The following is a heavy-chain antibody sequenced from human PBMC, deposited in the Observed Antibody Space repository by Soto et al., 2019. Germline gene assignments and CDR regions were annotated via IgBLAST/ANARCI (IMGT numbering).Heavy chain of an antibody. CDR3: ARGVVVRAATGKTWFDP. CDR1: GYTFTSSG. D-gene: IGHD2-2*01. J-gene: IGHJ5*02. V-gene: IGHV1-18*01. CDR2: ISVYNGNT. Sequence: ASVKVSCKASGYTFTSSGISWVRQAPGQGLEWMGWISVYNGNTNYAQNFQGRVSMTTDTSTSTVYMELRNLRSDDTAVYYCARGVVVRAATGKTWFDPWGQGTLVTVSS.